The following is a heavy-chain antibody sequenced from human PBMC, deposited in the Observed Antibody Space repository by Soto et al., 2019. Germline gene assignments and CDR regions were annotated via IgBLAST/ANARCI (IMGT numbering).Heavy chain of an antibody. Sequence: ASVKVSCKASGYTFTSYGISWVRQAPGQGLEWMGWISAYNGNTNYAQKLQGRVTMTTDTSTSTAYMELRSLRSDDTAVYYCARDLELLAYCGGDCYSEAFDIWGQGTMVTVSS. V-gene: IGHV1-18*01. CDR2: ISAYNGNT. J-gene: IGHJ3*02. D-gene: IGHD2-21*02. CDR3: ARDLELLAYCGGDCYSEAFDI. CDR1: GYTFTSYG.